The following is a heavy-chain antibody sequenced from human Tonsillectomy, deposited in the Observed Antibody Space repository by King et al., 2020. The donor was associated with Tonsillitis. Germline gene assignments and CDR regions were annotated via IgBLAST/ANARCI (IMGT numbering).Heavy chain of an antibody. CDR2: IANDGGNE. J-gene: IGHJ4*02. V-gene: IGHV3-33*05. CDR1: GFAFSNYA. D-gene: IGHD1-1*01. Sequence: HVQLVESGGGVVQPGRSLRLSCAASGFAFSNYAMHWVRQAPGKGLEWVAVIANDGGNEKYGDSVKGRFTIFRDNSRNTLYLQMDSLRADDTAVYYCARDSWGNGNWDYFEYWGQRTLVTVS. CDR3: ARDSWGNGNWDYFEY.